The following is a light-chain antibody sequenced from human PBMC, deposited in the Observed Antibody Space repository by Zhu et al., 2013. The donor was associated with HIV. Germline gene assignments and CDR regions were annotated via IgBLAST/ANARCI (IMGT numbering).Light chain of an antibody. V-gene: IGKV3-11*01. CDR2: DAS. Sequence: EIVLTQSPATLSLSPGERATLSCRASQSVNTYLAWYQQRPGQSPRLLIYDASNRATGVPARFSGSGSATDFTLNISSLEPEDFAVYYCQHRGDWPLTFGGGTKVQIK. CDR3: QHRGDWPLT. J-gene: IGKJ4*01. CDR1: QSVNTY.